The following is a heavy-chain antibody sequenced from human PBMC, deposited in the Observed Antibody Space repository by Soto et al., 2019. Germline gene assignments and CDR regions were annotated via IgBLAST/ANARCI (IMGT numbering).Heavy chain of an antibody. J-gene: IGHJ4*02. CDR1: SVSNAW. V-gene: IGHV3-15*07. CDR2: IKSKTDGGTT. D-gene: IGHD1-26*01. CDR3: TTALSYSGSPRGIFDY. Sequence: SVSNAWMNWVRKAPGKGLEWVGRIKSKTDGGTTDYAAPVKGRFTMSRDDPKNTLYLQINSLKTEDTAVYYCTTALSYSGSPRGIFDYWGQGTLVTVS.